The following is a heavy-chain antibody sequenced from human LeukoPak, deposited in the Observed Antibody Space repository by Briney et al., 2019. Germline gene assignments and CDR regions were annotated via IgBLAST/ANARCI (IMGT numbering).Heavy chain of an antibody. CDR3: ARGDVYCSSTSCPRPFDY. V-gene: IGHV1-69*13. CDR2: IIPIFGTA. CDR1: GGTFSSYA. D-gene: IGHD2-2*01. Sequence: SVKVSCKASGGTFSSYAISWVRQAPGQGLEWMGGIIPIFGTANYAQKFQGRVTITADESTSTAYMELSSLRSEDTAVYYCARGDVYCSSTSCPRPFDYWGQGTLVTVSS. J-gene: IGHJ4*02.